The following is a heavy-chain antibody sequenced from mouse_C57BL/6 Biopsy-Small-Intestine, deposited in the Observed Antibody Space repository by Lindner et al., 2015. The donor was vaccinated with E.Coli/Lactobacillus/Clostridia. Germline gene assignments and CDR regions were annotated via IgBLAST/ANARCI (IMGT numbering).Heavy chain of an antibody. V-gene: IGHV1-85*01. D-gene: IGHD2-4*01. CDR2: MNPNTGST. CDR3: SRGPYYDYVWGTSRPYCLDY. CDR1: GYTFTSHD. J-gene: IGHJ4*01. Sequence: SVKVSCKASGYTFTSHDINWVRQAAGQGLEWMGWMNPNTGSTDYAPKFQGRVTMTRNTSITTAYLELSSLRSEDTAVYFCSRGPYYDYVWGTSRPYCLDYWGQGTLVTVSS.